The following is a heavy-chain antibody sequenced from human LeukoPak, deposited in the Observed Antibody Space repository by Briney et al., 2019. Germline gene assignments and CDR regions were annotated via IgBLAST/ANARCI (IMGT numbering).Heavy chain of an antibody. V-gene: IGHV4-59*01. J-gene: IGHJ4*02. CDR1: GGSISTYY. CDR2: IYYSGST. Sequence: SETLSLTCTVSGGSISTYYWSWIRQPPGKGLEWIGYIYYSGSTNYSPSLKSRVTISTDTSKNQFSLKLTSVTAADTAVYYCARGVNYYDSSGYLDYWGQGTLVTVSS. CDR3: ARGVNYYDSSGYLDY. D-gene: IGHD3-22*01.